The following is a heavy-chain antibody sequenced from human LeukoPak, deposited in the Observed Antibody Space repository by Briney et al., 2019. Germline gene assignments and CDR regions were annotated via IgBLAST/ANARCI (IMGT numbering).Heavy chain of an antibody. D-gene: IGHD1-26*01. J-gene: IGHJ4*02. V-gene: IGHV1-18*04. CDR1: GYTFTGYY. CDR2: ISAYNGNT. Sequence: ASVKVSCKASGYTFTGYYMHWVRQAPGQGLEWMGWISAYNGNTNYAQKLQGRVTMTTDTSTSTAYMELSSLRSEDTAVYYCARGSTRGSYYFDYWGQGTLVTVSS. CDR3: ARGSTRGSYYFDY.